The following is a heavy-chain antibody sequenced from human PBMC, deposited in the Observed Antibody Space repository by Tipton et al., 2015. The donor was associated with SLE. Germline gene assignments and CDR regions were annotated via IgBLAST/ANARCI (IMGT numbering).Heavy chain of an antibody. D-gene: IGHD1/OR15-1a*01. CDR2: VYYSGNT. CDR1: GGSISRHF. V-gene: IGHV4-59*11. CDR3: ARGPANTWRAFDV. Sequence: GLVKPSETLSLTCTVSGGSISRHFWSWIRQPPNKGLEWIGFVYYSGNTDYNPSLKSRVTISVDMSKNQFSLRLRSVTSADTAVYYCARGPANTWRAFDVWAQGTMVTVSS. J-gene: IGHJ3*01.